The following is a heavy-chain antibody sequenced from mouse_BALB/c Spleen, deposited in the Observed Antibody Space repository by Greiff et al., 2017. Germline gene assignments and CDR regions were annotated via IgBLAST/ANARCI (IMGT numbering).Heavy chain of an antibody. CDR2: IWSGGST. CDR1: GFSLTSYG. Sequence: VMLVESGPGLVQPSQSLSITCTVSGFSLTSYGVHWVRQSPGKGLEWLGVIWSGGSTDYNAAFISRLSISKDNSKSQVFFKMNSLQANDTAIYYCARNYYGYDTGYAMDYWGQGTSVTVSS. CDR3: ARNYYGYDTGYAMDY. J-gene: IGHJ4*01. D-gene: IGHD2-2*01. V-gene: IGHV2-2*02.